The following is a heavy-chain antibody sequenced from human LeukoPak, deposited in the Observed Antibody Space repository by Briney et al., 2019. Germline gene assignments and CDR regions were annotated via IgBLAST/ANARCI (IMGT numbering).Heavy chain of an antibody. J-gene: IGHJ4*02. CDR1: GGSISSHY. Sequence: SETLSLTCTVSGGSISSHYWSWIRQPPGKGLEWIGYIYYSGSTNYNPSLKSRVTISVDTSKNQSSLKLSSVTAADTAVYYCARSVYSSSFFDYWGQGTLVTVSS. V-gene: IGHV4-59*11. CDR3: ARSVYSSSFFDY. CDR2: IYYSGST. D-gene: IGHD6-6*01.